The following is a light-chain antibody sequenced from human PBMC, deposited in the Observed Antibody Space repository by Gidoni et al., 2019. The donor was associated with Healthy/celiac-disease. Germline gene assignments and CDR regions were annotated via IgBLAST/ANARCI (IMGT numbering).Light chain of an antibody. CDR3: QKSYSIPRT. CDR1: QSISSY. CDR2: AAS. J-gene: IGKJ1*01. Sequence: DLQMTPSPSSLSASIGDRVTITCRASQSISSYVNWYQQKPGKDPQLLIHAASNLQSGGPSRFSGSGSGTDFTVTISSLQPEDFESDDCQKSYSIPRTFGQGTKVEIK. V-gene: IGKV1-39*01.